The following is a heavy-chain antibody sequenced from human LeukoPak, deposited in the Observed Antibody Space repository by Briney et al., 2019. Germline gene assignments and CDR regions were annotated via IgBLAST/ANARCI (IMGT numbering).Heavy chain of an antibody. Sequence: GGSLRLSCAASGFTFSSYAMHWVRQAPGKGLEWVAVISYDGSNKYYADSVRGRFTISRDNSKNTLYLQMNSLRAEDTAVYYCAKDATIFGVVIPNYFDYWVQGTLVTVSS. J-gene: IGHJ4*02. CDR3: AKDATIFGVVIPNYFDY. CDR1: GFTFSSYA. CDR2: ISYDGSNK. V-gene: IGHV3-30-3*01. D-gene: IGHD3-3*01.